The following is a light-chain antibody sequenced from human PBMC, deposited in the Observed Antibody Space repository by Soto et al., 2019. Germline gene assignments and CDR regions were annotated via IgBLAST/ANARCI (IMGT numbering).Light chain of an antibody. Sequence: AIRMTQSPSSLSASTGDRVTITCRASQGISSYLAWYQQKPGKAPKLLIYAASTLQSGVPSRFSGSGSGTDFTLTISCLQSEDFATYYCQQYYRYPWTCGQGTKGEIK. V-gene: IGKV1-8*01. CDR2: AAS. CDR3: QQYYRYPWT. CDR1: QGISSY. J-gene: IGKJ1*01.